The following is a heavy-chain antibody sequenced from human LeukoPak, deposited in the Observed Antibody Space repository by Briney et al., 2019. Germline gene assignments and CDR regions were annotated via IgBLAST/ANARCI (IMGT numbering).Heavy chain of an antibody. CDR3: ARDTTYGSGTYSFDY. D-gene: IGHD3-10*01. CDR1: GFTFSSYS. Sequence: GGSLRLSCAASGFTFSSYSMNWVRQAPGKGLEWVSSISTSSSYIYYADSVMGRFTISRDNAKNSLYLQMNSLRAEDTAVYHCARDTTYGSGTYSFDYWGQGTLVTVSS. CDR2: ISTSSSYI. J-gene: IGHJ4*02. V-gene: IGHV3-21*01.